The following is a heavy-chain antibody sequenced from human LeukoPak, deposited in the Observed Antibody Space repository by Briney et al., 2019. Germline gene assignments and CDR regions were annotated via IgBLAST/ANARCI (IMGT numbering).Heavy chain of an antibody. Sequence: KPSETLSLTCAVYGGSFSGYYWSWIRQPPGKGLEWIGEINHSGSTNYNPSLKSRVTISVDMSKNQFSLKLSSVTAADTAVYYCARGHRQWLPKGNWFDPWGQGTLVTVSS. V-gene: IGHV4-34*01. J-gene: IGHJ5*02. CDR3: ARGHRQWLPKGNWFDP. CDR2: INHSGST. CDR1: GGSFSGYY. D-gene: IGHD6-19*01.